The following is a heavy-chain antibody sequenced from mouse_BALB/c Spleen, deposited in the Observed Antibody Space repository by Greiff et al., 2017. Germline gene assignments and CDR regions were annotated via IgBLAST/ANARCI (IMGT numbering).Heavy chain of an antibody. J-gene: IGHJ1*01. D-gene: IGHD1-1*01. V-gene: IGHV3-8*02. CDR3: ASSITTVVERADWYFDV. CDR2: ISYSGST. CDR1: GDSITSGY. Sequence: EVKLMESGPSLVKPSQTLSLTCSVTGDSITSGYWNWIRKFPGNKLEYMGYISYSGSTYYNPSLKSRISITRDTSKNQYYLQLNSVTTEDTATYYCASSITTVVERADWYFDVWGAGTTVTVSS.